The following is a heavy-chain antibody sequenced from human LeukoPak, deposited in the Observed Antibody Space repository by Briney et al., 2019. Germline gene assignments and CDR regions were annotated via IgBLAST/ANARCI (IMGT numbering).Heavy chain of an antibody. J-gene: IGHJ4*02. V-gene: IGHV4-30-4*01. CDR3: AREVGATTKDFDY. CDR1: GGSISSGDYY. D-gene: IGHD1-26*01. Sequence: TLSLTCTVSGGSISSGDYYWSWIRQPPGKGLEWIGYIYYSGSTYYNPSLKSRVTISVDTSKNQFSLKLSSVTAADTAVYYCAREVGATTKDFDYWGQGTLVTVSS. CDR2: IYYSGST.